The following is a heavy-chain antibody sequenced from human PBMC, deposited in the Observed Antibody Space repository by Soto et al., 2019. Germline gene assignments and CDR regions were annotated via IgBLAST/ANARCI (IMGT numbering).Heavy chain of an antibody. J-gene: IGHJ3*02. D-gene: IGHD3-22*01. V-gene: IGHV1-69*06. CDR1: GGTFSSYA. Sequence: VKVSCKASGGTFSSYAISWVRQAPGQGLEWRGGIIPIFGTANYAQKFQGRVTITADKSTSTAYMELSSLRSEDTAVYYCASIHYYDSSGYPRGAFVIWGQGTMVTVS. CDR2: IIPIFGTA. CDR3: ASIHYYDSSGYPRGAFVI.